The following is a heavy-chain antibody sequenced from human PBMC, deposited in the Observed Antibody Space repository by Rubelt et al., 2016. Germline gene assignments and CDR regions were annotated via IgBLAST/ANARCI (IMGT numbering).Heavy chain of an antibody. Sequence: EVQLVESGGGLVKPGGSLRLSCSASGFTFSYDVSWVRQAPGKGRAWVSGTSGRGTYTYYAESVKGRFTISRETSVYLQMNSLRAEDTAVCYCATDSPITGFDFDYWGQGTLVTVSS. D-gene: IGHD1-20*01. CDR2: TSGRGTYT. CDR1: GFTFSYD. J-gene: IGHJ4*02. V-gene: IGHV3-23*04. CDR3: ATDSPITGFDFDY.